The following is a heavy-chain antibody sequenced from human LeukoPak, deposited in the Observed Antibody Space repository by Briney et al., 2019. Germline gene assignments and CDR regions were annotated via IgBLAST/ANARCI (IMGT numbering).Heavy chain of an antibody. CDR1: GYSISSGYY. CDR3: ARDVGGYSYGYSFDY. D-gene: IGHD5-18*01. V-gene: IGHV4-38-2*02. J-gene: IGHJ4*02. CDR2: INHSGST. Sequence: SETLSLTCTVSGYSISSGYYWGWIRQPPGKGLEWIGEINHSGSTNYNPSLKSRVTIAVDTSKNQFSLKLSSVTAADTAVYYCARDVGGYSYGYSFDYWGQGTLVTVSS.